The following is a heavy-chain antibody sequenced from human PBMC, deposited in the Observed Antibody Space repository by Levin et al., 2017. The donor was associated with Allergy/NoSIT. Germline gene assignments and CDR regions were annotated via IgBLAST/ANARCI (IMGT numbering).Heavy chain of an antibody. CDR1: GFTFSSFA. J-gene: IGHJ3*02. V-gene: IGHV3-23*01. CDR2: IGGGGTNT. D-gene: IGHD3-16*01. Sequence: PVASVKVSCAASGFTFSSFAMGWVRQAPGKGLEWVSSIGGGGTNTFYADSVKGRFTISRDNSKNTLHLQMNSLKAEDTAVYYCAKALGSIDPFDIWGQGTMVSVSS. CDR3: AKALGSIDPFDI.